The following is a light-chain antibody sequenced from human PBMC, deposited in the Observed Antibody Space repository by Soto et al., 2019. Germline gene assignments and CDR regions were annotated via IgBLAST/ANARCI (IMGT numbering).Light chain of an antibody. CDR3: QSYDSTLSGYV. Sequence: QSVLTQPPSVSGAPGQRVTISCTGSSSNIGAGYDVHWYQQLPGTAPKLLIYANNNRPSGVPDRFAGSKSGTSVSLAITGLQSDDEADYYCQSYDSTLSGYVFGTGTKVTGL. V-gene: IGLV1-40*01. J-gene: IGLJ1*01. CDR1: SSNIGAGYD. CDR2: ANN.